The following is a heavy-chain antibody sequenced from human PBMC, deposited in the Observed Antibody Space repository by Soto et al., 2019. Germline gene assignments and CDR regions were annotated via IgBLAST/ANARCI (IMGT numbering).Heavy chain of an antibody. V-gene: IGHV2-5*02. Sequence: QXTLKESGXXLVKPXQTLTLTCTFSGFSLSTTAVGVGWIRQXXGKALEWLAFIYWDDDKRYSXXLXXXXXXXXXXXXXXXXXXXXXXXXXXXXXYXCAHRXTSLXTRGXFDYWGQGXLV. CDR3: AHRXTSLXTRGXFDY. CDR1: GFSLSTTAVG. D-gene: IGHD2-15*01. J-gene: IGHJ4*02. CDR2: IYWDDDK.